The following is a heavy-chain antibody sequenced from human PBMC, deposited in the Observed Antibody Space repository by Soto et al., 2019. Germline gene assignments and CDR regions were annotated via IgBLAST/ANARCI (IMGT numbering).Heavy chain of an antibody. D-gene: IGHD2-15*01. CDR3: AACSGGSCYSGAFDI. V-gene: IGHV1-58*02. CDR1: GFTNTSSA. Sequence: ASVKVSCKASGFTNTSSAMQWVRQDREQRLEWIGRIVVGSGNTNYAQKFQERVTITRDMSTSTAYMELSSLRSEDTAVYYCAACSGGSCYSGAFDIWGQGTMVTVSS. J-gene: IGHJ3*02. CDR2: IVVGSGNT.